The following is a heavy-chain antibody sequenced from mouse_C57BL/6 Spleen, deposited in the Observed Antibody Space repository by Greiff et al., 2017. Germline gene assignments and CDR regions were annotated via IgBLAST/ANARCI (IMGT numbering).Heavy chain of an antibody. CDR2: ISSGGDYI. D-gene: IGHD1-1*01. V-gene: IGHV5-9-1*02. CDR3: TSFITTEAMDY. J-gene: IGHJ4*01. CDR1: GFTFSSYA. Sequence: EVKVVESGEGLVKPGGSLKLSCAASGFTFSSYAMSWVRQTPEKRLEWVAYISSGGDYIYYADTVKGRFNISRDNARNTLYLQMSSLKSEDTAMYYCTSFITTEAMDYWGQGTSVTVSS.